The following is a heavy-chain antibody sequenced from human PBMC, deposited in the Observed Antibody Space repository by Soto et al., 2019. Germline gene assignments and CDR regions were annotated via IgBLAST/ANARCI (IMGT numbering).Heavy chain of an antibody. D-gene: IGHD5-12*01. V-gene: IGHV3-23*01. J-gene: IGHJ6*02. CDR1: GSTFSTYA. Sequence: QTGGSLRLSCAASGSTFSTYAMSWVRQAPGKGLERFSVMSGSGSSSYYADSVKGRFTISRDNSKNTLYLQMKSLRAEDTAVYYCAKMGFRGSTGGYHYTMDVWGQGTTVTVSS. CDR2: MSGSGSSS. CDR3: AKMGFRGSTGGYHYTMDV.